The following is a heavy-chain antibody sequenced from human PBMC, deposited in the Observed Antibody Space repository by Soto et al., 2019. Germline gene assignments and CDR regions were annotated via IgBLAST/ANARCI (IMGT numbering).Heavy chain of an antibody. J-gene: IGHJ4*02. CDR2: IRGEANGGTT. Sequence: EVQLLESGGGLVQPGRSLRLSCTGSGFTFADYTMSWVRQAPGKGLEWVGLIRGEANGGTTHYAASVHGGFIISRDDSRGIAFLQMNNLKSEDTAVYYCTRVGKFDYWGQGTLVTVSS. CDR1: GFTFADYT. CDR3: TRVGKFDY. V-gene: IGHV3-49*04. D-gene: IGHD1-26*01.